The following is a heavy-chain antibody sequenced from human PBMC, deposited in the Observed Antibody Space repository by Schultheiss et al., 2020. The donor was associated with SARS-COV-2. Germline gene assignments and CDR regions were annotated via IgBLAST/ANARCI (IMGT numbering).Heavy chain of an antibody. CDR2: ISYDGSNK. Sequence: GGSLRLSCAASGFTFSSYGMHWVRQAPGKGLEWVAVISYDGSNKYYADSVKGRFTISRDNSKNTLYLQMNSLRAEDTAVYYCARDSDYGGHDAFDIWGQGTMVTVSS. CDR1: GFTFSSYG. J-gene: IGHJ3*02. CDR3: ARDSDYGGHDAFDI. V-gene: IGHV3-30*03. D-gene: IGHD4-23*01.